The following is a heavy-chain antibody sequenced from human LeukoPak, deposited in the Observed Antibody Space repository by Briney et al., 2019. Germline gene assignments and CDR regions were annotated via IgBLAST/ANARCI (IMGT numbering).Heavy chain of an antibody. CDR2: MYSSGSA. Sequence: PSETLSLTCTVSGGSISSYYWSWIRQPPGKGLEWIGYMYSSGSANYNPSLKRRVTISVDTSKNQFSLKLSSVTAADTAVYYCASGFRGQLGYFDYWGQGTLVTVSS. CDR3: ASGFRGQLGYFDY. V-gene: IGHV4-59*01. J-gene: IGHJ4*02. CDR1: GGSISSYY. D-gene: IGHD1-1*01.